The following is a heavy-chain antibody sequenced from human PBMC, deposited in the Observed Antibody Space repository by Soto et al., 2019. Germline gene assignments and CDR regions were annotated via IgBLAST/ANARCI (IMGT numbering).Heavy chain of an antibody. CDR2: ISGSGGST. Sequence: PGGSLRLSCAASGFTFSSYAMSWVRQAPGKGLEWVSAISGSGGSTYYADSVKGRFTISRDNSKNTLYLQMNSLRAEDTAVYYCAKGLVDPSVRRYYFDYWGQGTLVTVSS. V-gene: IGHV3-23*01. CDR3: AKGLVDPSVRRYYFDY. D-gene: IGHD2-2*01. J-gene: IGHJ4*02. CDR1: GFTFSSYA.